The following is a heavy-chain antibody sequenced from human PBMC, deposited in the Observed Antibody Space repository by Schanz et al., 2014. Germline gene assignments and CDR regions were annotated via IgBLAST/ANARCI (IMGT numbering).Heavy chain of an antibody. J-gene: IGHJ4*02. V-gene: IGHV3-33*08. CDR2: LWHDGSKK. CDR3: ARDHTTESYYSAGPPIDY. D-gene: IGHD1-26*01. CDR1: GFTLSNYA. Sequence: VQLVESGGGLIQPGGSLRLSCAASGFTLSNYAMSWVRQAPGKGLEWVAILWHDGSKKYYADSVKVRFTISRDNSKNTLLLQMNSMRAEDEAVYYCARDHTTESYYSAGPPIDYWGQGALLTDSS.